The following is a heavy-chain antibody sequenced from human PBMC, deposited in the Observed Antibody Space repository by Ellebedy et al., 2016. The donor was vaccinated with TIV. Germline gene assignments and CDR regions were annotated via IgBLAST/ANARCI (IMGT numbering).Heavy chain of an antibody. CDR3: ARGGEWIQLWAYYFDY. V-gene: IGHV1-2*02. D-gene: IGHD5-18*01. CDR1: GYTFTGYY. Sequence: ASVKVSCXASGYTFTGYYMHWVRQAPGQGLEWMGWINPNSGGTNYAQKFQGRVTMTRDTSISTAYMELSRLRSDDTAVYYCARGGEWIQLWAYYFDYWGQGTLVTVSS. CDR2: INPNSGGT. J-gene: IGHJ4*02.